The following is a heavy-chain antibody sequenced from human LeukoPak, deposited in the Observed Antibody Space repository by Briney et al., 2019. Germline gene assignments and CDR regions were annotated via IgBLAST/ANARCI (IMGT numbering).Heavy chain of an antibody. J-gene: IGHJ6*03. Sequence: ASVKVSCNASGYTFTSYAMNWVRQAPGQGLEWMGWINTNTGNPTYAQGFTGRFVFSLDTSVSTAYLQISSLKAEDTAVYYCARSDPTKLPLYYMDVWGKGTTVTVSS. CDR1: GYTFTSYA. V-gene: IGHV7-4-1*02. D-gene: IGHD5-24*01. CDR3: ARSDPTKLPLYYMDV. CDR2: INTNTGNP.